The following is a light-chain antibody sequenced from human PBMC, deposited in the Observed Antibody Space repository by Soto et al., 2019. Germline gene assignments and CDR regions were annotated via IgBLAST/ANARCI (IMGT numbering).Light chain of an antibody. CDR3: AAWDDSLNAYV. V-gene: IGLV1-44*01. Sequence: QSVLTQPPSPSGTPGHRVTISCSGSSSNIGSNTVNWYQQLPRTAPKLVIFSNNQRPSGVPDRFSGSKSGTSASLAISGLQSEDEADYYCAAWDDSLNAYVFGTGTKVTVL. J-gene: IGLJ1*01. CDR2: SNN. CDR1: SSNIGSNT.